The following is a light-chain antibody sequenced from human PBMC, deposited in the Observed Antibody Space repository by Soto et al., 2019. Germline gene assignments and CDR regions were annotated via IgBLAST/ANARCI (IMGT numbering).Light chain of an antibody. J-gene: IGKJ4*01. CDR2: DAY. V-gene: IGKV3-11*01. CDR3: QQRSNWPPEIT. Sequence: EIVLTQSPATLSLSPGERATLSCRASQSVSSYLAWYQQKPGQAPRLLIYDAYNRATGIPARFSGSGSGTDFTLTISSLEPEDFAVYYCQQRSNWPPEITVGGGTKVEIK. CDR1: QSVSSY.